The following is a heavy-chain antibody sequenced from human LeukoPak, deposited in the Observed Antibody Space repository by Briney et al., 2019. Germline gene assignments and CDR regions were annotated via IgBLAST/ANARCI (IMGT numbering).Heavy chain of an antibody. V-gene: IGHV4-39*01. CDR3: ARLGSSSWYGFYYYGMDV. Sequence: SETLSLTCTVSGGSISSSSYYWGWIRQPPGKGLEWIGSIYYSGSTYYNPSLKSRVTISVDTSKNQFSLKLSSVTAADTDVYYCARLGSSSWYGFYYYGMDVWGQGTTVTVSS. CDR1: GGSISSSSYY. D-gene: IGHD6-13*01. J-gene: IGHJ6*02. CDR2: IYYSGST.